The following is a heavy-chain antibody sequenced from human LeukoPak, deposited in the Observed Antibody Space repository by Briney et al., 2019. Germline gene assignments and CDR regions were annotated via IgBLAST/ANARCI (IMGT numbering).Heavy chain of an antibody. D-gene: IGHD3-10*02. CDR1: GFTFRSYS. Sequence: GGCLRLSCAASGFTFRSYSMNWFRQAPGKGLEWVSYISSSNSTIYYRDSVKGRFTISRDNAENSLYLQMNSLRAEDTAVYYCARGSNSGRGALDFWGQGTLVTVSS. CDR2: ISSSNSTI. CDR3: ARGSNSGRGALDF. V-gene: IGHV3-48*04. J-gene: IGHJ4*02.